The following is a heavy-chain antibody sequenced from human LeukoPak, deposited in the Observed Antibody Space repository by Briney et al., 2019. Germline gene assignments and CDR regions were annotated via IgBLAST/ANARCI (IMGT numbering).Heavy chain of an antibody. D-gene: IGHD1-1*01. CDR1: GYSFTSYW. J-gene: IGHJ4*02. CDR2: IDPSDSYT. CDR3: ARQDGNSKYYFDY. V-gene: IGHV5-10-1*01. Sequence: GESLKISCKGSGYSFTSYWISWVRQMPGKGLEWMGRIDPSDSYTNYSPSFQGHVTISADKSISTAYLQWSSLKASDTAMYYCARQDGNSKYYFDYWGQGTLVTVSS.